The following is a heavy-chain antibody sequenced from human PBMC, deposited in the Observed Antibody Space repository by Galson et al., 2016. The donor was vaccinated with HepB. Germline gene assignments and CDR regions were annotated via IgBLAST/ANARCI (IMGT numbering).Heavy chain of an antibody. V-gene: IGHV3-53*01. CDR1: GFIVSDNY. CDR2: HLRMDK. J-gene: IGHJ4*02. Sequence: SLRLSCAVSGFIVSDNYMSWVRQAPGKGLRWVASHLRMDKVYSDSVKGRFTISRDTSKVYLQMDSLRVEDTGVYYCAGVYCGRGSCFFDSWGQGALATVSS. D-gene: IGHD2-15*01. CDR3: AGVYCGRGSCFFDS.